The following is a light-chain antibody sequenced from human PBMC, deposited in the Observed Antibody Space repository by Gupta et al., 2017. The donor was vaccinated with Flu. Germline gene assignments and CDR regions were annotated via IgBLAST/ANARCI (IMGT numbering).Light chain of an antibody. Sequence: EIVMTQSPATLSVSPGERATLSCRASQSVSSNLAWYQQKPGQAPRLLIYGASTRATGIPARFSGSGSGTEFTLTISSLQSEDFAVYYCQQYSNWPPRDIFGPGTKMEIK. CDR1: QSVSSN. V-gene: IGKV3-15*01. J-gene: IGKJ2*01. CDR3: QQYSNWPPRDI. CDR2: GAS.